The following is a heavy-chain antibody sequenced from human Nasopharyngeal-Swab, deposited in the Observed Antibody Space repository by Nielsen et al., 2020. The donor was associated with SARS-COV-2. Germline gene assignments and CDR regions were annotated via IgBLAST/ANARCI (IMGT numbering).Heavy chain of an antibody. CDR1: GGSISSGSYY. V-gene: IGHV4-61*02. J-gene: IGHJ4*02. Sequence: SETLSLTCTVSGGSISSGSYYWSWIRQPAGKGLEWIGRIYTSGSTNYNPSLKSRVTMSVDTSKNQFSLKLSSVTAADTAVYYCARVTRDGYNYDRFDYWGQGTLVTFSS. D-gene: IGHD5-24*01. CDR2: IYTSGST. CDR3: ARVTRDGYNYDRFDY.